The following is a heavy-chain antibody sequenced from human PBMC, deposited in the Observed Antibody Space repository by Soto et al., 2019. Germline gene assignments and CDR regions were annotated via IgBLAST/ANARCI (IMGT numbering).Heavy chain of an antibody. J-gene: IGHJ3*02. CDR3: ARSSGYYAFDI. V-gene: IGHV3-74*01. D-gene: IGHD3-22*01. CDR1: GFTFSSYW. Sequence: VQLVESGGGLVQPGGSLRLSCAASGFTFSSYWMYWVRQAPGKGLVWVSHISSDGSRTSYADSVNGRLTISRDNAKNTLYLQMNSLRAEDTAVYYCARSSGYYAFDIWGQGTLVTVSS. CDR2: ISSDGSRT.